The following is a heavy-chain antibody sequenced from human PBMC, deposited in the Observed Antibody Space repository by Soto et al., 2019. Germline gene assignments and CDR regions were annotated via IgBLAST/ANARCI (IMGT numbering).Heavy chain of an antibody. J-gene: IGHJ4*02. V-gene: IGHV4-59*08. D-gene: IGHD2-21*02. CDR2: IYSSGSA. CDR1: VFCIYTYS. CDR3: ARQRTSVVTQAYFDM. Sequence: ETLSLTGSVSVFCIYTYSWTWILQPSGKGLEWIGHIYSSGSANYNPSLRSRVSMSIYTSKDQFSLKLKSVTAADTALYFCARQRTSVVTQAYFDMWGPGSLVTVSS.